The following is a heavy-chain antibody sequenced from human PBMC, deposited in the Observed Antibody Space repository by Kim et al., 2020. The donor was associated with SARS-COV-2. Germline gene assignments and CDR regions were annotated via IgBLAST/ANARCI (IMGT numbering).Heavy chain of an antibody. CDR3: ARGTSWYQEIH. CDR1: GGSISGYY. D-gene: IGHD6-13*01. V-gene: IGHV4-59*01. J-gene: IGHJ4*02. Sequence: SETLSLTCTVSGGSISGYYWTWIRQPPGKGLEWIGYIYYTGSTNYNPSLKSRVTISLDTSKNQFSLKLSSVTAADTAVYYCARGTSWYQEIHWGQGTLVTVSS. CDR2: IYYTGST.